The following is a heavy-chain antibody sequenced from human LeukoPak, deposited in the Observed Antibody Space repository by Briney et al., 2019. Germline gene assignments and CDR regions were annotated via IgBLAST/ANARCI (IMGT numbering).Heavy chain of an antibody. CDR2: IYHSGST. CDR3: AVKIKVGYYYYMDV. V-gene: IGHV4-34*01. CDR1: GGSFSGYY. Sequence: SSETLSLTCAVYGGSFSGYYWSWIRQPPGKGLEWIGEIYHSGSTNYNPSLKSRVTISVDTSKNQFSLKLSSVTAADTAVYYCAVKIKVGYYYYMDVWGKGTTVTVSS. D-gene: IGHD2-2*01. J-gene: IGHJ6*03.